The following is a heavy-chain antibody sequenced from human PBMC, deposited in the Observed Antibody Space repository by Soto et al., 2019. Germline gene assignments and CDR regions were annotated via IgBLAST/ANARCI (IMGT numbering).Heavy chain of an antibody. CDR2: IYYSGST. CDR3: ARPTRYYYDSSGQSAWFDP. J-gene: IGHJ5*02. D-gene: IGHD3-22*01. Sequence: SETLSLTCTVSGGSINNGGYYWSWIRKHPGKGLEWIGSIYYSGSTYYNPSLKSRVTISVDTSKNQFSLKLSSVTAADTAVYYCARPTRYYYDSSGQSAWFDPWGQGTLVTVSS. V-gene: IGHV4-31*03. CDR1: GGSINNGGYY.